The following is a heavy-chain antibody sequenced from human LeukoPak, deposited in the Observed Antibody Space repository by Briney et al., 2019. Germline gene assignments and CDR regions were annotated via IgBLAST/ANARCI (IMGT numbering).Heavy chain of an antibody. CDR3: ARGIYGVDY. J-gene: IGHJ4*02. CDR2: IYYSGST. D-gene: IGHD4-17*01. Sequence: SETLSLTCTVSGGSIGSYYWSWIRQPPGKGLEWIGYIYYSGSTNYNPSLKSRVTISVDTSKNQFSLKLSSVTAADTAVYYCARGIYGVDYWGQGTLVTVSS. V-gene: IGHV4-59*01. CDR1: GGSIGSYY.